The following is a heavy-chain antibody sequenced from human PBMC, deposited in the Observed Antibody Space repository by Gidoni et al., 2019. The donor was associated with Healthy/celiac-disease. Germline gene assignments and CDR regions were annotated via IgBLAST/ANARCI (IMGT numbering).Heavy chain of an antibody. CDR1: GFTFSSYA. J-gene: IGHJ4*02. Sequence: QVQLVESGGGVVQPGRSLRLSCQASGFTFSSYAMHWVRQAPGKGLEWVAVISYDGSNKYYADSVKGRFTISRDNSKNTLYLQMNSLRAEDTAVYYCARYRVRYGDYTFDYWGQGTLVTVSS. D-gene: IGHD4-17*01. CDR3: ARYRVRYGDYTFDY. CDR2: ISYDGSNK. V-gene: IGHV3-30-3*01.